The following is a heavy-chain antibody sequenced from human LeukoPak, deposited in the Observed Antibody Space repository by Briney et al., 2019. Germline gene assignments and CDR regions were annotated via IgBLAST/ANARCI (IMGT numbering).Heavy chain of an antibody. Sequence: GGSLRLSCAASGFTFRSYGMHWVRQAPGKGLEWVAVIWYDGSNKYYADSVKGRFTISRDNSKNTLYLQMNSLRAEDTAVYYCAREGGDNWNYGYFDYWGQGTLVTVSS. CDR2: IWYDGSNK. J-gene: IGHJ4*02. V-gene: IGHV3-33*01. CDR3: AREGGDNWNYGYFDY. CDR1: GFTFRSYG. D-gene: IGHD1-7*01.